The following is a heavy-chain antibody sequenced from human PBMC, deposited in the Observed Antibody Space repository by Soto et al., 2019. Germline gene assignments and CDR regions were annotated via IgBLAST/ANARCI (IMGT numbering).Heavy chain of an antibody. CDR2: ISGSGGST. D-gene: IGHD2-15*01. Sequence: GGSLRLSCAASGFTFSSYAMSWVRQAPGKGLEWVSAISGSGGSTYYADSVKGRFTISRDNSKNTLYLQMNSLRAEDTAVYYCAKVVAIAATREKAPDALDIWGQGTMVTISS. CDR1: GFTFSSYA. V-gene: IGHV3-23*01. CDR3: AKVVAIAATREKAPDALDI. J-gene: IGHJ3*02.